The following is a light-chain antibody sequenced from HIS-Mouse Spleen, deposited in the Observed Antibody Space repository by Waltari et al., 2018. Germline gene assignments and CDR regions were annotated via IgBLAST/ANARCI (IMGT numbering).Light chain of an antibody. CDR2: AAS. CDR3: QQSYSTPRT. V-gene: IGKV1-39*01. J-gene: IGKJ1*01. CDR1: QSISSY. Sequence: DIQMNQSPSSLSASVGASVTITCRASQSISSYLNWYQQKPGKAPKLLIYAASSLQSGVPSRFSGSGSGTDFTLTISSLQPEDFATYYCQQSYSTPRTFGQGTKVEIK.